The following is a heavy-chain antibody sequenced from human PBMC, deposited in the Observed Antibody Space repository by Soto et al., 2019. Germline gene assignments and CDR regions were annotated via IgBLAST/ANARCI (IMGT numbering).Heavy chain of an antibody. CDR1: GGSFSGYY. CDR2: INHSGST. V-gene: IGHV4-34*01. D-gene: IGHD3-3*01. J-gene: IGHJ4*02. Sequence: QVQLQQWGAGLLKPSETLPLTCAVYGGSFSGYYWSWIRQPPGKGLEWIGEINHSGSTNYNPSLKSRVTISVDTSKNQFSLKLSSVTAADTAVYYCARGPGITIFGVVTGAVDYWGQGTLVTVSS. CDR3: ARGPGITIFGVVTGAVDY.